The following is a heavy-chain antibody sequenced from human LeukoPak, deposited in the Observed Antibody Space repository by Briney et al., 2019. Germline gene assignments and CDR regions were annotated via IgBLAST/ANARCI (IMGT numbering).Heavy chain of an antibody. V-gene: IGHV3-30*03. CDR2: ISYDGSNK. D-gene: IGHD1-14*01. J-gene: IGHJ4*02. CDR3: ARTAPQRTLDY. CDR1: GFTFSSYG. Sequence: GGSLRLSCAASGFTFSSYGMRWVRQAPGKGLEWVAVISYDGSNKYYADSVKGRFTISRDNSKNTLYLQMNSLRAEDTAVYYCARTAPQRTLDYWGQGTLVTVSS.